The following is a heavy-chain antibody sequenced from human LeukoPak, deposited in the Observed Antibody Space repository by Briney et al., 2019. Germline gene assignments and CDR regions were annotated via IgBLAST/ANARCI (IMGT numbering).Heavy chain of an antibody. CDR3: AFWSGYYRENWFDP. CDR2: IWYDGSNK. J-gene: IGHJ5*02. V-gene: IGHV3-33*01. CDR1: GFTFSSYG. Sequence: GGSLRLSCAASGFTFSSYGMHWVRQAPGKGLEWVAVIWYDGSNKYYADSVKGRFTISRDNSKNTLYLQMNSLRAEDTAVYYCAFWSGYYRENWFDPWGQGTLVTVSS. D-gene: IGHD3-3*01.